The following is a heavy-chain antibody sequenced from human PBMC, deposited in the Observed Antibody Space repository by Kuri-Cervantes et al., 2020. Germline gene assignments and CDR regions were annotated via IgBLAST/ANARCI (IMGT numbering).Heavy chain of an antibody. Sequence: ASVKVSCKATGYTFTSYAMHWVRQAPGQRLEWMGWVNAGNGNTNYSQKFQGRVTITRDTYSSTAYMELSSQRSEDTAVYYCARDRDSNYPGGYYYYWGQGTLVTVSS. CDR3: ARDRDSNYPGGYYYY. V-gene: IGHV1-3*01. CDR1: GYTFTSYA. J-gene: IGHJ4*02. D-gene: IGHD4-11*01. CDR2: VNAGNGNT.